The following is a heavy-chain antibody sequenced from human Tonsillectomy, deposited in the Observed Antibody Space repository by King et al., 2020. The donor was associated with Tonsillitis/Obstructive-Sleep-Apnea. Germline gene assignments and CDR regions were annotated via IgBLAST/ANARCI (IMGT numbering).Heavy chain of an antibody. CDR2: ISGYKGNT. CDR3: ARQLDFWSGIDY. D-gene: IGHD3-3*01. Sequence: LQLVQSGAEVKKPGASVKVSCKPSGYTFIIYGITWVRQAPGQGLEWMGWISGYKGNTHYAQKLQGRVTMTTDTSTSTVYMELRSLRSDDTAVYYCARQLDFWSGIDYWGQGTLVTVSS. J-gene: IGHJ4*02. V-gene: IGHV1-18*01. CDR1: GYTFIIYG.